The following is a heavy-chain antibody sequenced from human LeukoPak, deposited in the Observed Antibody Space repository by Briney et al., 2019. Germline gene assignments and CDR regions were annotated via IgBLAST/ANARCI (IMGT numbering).Heavy chain of an antibody. CDR1: GGSISSSNW. V-gene: IGHV4-4*02. D-gene: IGHD3-22*01. CDR2: IYHSGST. CDR3: ARLVHSSGPPDAFDI. J-gene: IGHJ3*02. Sequence: SETLSLTCAVSGGSISSSNWWSWVRQPPGKGLEWIGEIYHSGSTNYNPSLKSRVTISVDKSKNQFSLKLSSVTAADTAVYYCARLVHSSGPPDAFDIWGQGTMVTVSS.